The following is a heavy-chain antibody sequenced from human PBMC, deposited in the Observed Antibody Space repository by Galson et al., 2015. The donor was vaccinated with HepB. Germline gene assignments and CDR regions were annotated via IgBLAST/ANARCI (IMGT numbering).Heavy chain of an antibody. V-gene: IGHV3-21*01. CDR3: ARDHYTGIVGAYDL. D-gene: IGHD1-26*01. Sequence: SLRLSCAASGFTFSSYSMNWVRQAPGKGLEWVSSISSSSSYIYYADSVKGRFTISRDNAKNSLYLQMNSLRAEDTAVYYCARDHYTGIVGAYDLWGQGTLVTVSS. J-gene: IGHJ4*02. CDR1: GFTFSSYS. CDR2: ISSSSSYI.